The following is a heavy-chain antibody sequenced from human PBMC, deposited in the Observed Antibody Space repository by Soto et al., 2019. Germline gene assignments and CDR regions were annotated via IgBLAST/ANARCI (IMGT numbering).Heavy chain of an antibody. V-gene: IGHV1-18*01. CDR3: ARARIVGATRETAY. Sequence: ASVKVSCKASGYTFTSYGISWVRQAPGQGLEWMGWISAYNGNTNYAQKLQGRVTMTTDASTSTAYMELRSLRSDDTAVYYCARARIVGATRETAYWGQGTLVTVSS. CDR2: ISAYNGNT. D-gene: IGHD1-26*01. J-gene: IGHJ4*02. CDR1: GYTFTSYG.